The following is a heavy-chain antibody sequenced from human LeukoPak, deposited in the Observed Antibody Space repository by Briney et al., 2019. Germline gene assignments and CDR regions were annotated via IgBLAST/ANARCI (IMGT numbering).Heavy chain of an antibody. CDR1: GGSFSGYY. CDR2: INHSGST. D-gene: IGHD4-11*01. CDR3: ARGLYSNYYFDY. V-gene: IGHV4-34*01. Sequence: SGTLSLTCAVYGGSFSGYYWSWIRQPPGKGLEWIGEINHSGSTNYNPSLKSRVTISVDTSKNQFSLKLSSVTAADTAVYYCARGLYSNYYFDYWGQGTLVTVSS. J-gene: IGHJ4*02.